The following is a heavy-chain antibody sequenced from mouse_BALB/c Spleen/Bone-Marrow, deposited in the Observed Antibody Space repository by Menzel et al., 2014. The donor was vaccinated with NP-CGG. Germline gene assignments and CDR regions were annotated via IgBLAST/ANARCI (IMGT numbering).Heavy chain of an antibody. D-gene: IGHD1-1*01. Sequence: EVQRVESGGGLVQPGGSLKLSCAASGFDFSRYWMSWVRQAPGKGLEWIGEINPDSSTINYTPSLKDKFIISRDSAKNTLYLQMSKVRSEDTALYYCSRLYYYGNFAYWGQGTLVTVSA. V-gene: IGHV4-1*02. CDR3: SRLYYYGNFAY. CDR2: INPDSSTI. CDR1: GFDFSRYW. J-gene: IGHJ3*01.